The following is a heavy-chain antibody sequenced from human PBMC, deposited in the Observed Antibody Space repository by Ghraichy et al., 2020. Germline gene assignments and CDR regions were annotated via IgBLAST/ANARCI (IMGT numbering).Heavy chain of an antibody. CDR3: AKDMGSSWTHYYYYGMDV. CDR1: GFTFSSYA. CDR2: ISGSGGST. D-gene: IGHD6-13*01. V-gene: IGHV3-23*01. Sequence: GGSLRLSCAASGFTFSSYAMSWVRQAPGKGLEWVSAISGSGGSTYYADSVKGRFTISRDNSKNTLYLQMNSLRAEDTAVYYCAKDMGSSWTHYYYYGMDVWGQGTTVTVSS. J-gene: IGHJ6*02.